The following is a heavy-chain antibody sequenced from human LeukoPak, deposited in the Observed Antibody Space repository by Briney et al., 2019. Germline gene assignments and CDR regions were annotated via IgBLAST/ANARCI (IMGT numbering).Heavy chain of an antibody. V-gene: IGHV4-59*12. CDR2: IYNIYNTGST. CDR1: GGSISSYS. D-gene: IGHD3-10*01. J-gene: IGHJ4*02. Sequence: ASETLSLTCTVSGGSISSYSWSWIRQPPGKGLEWIGYIYNIYNTGSTNYNPSLKSRVTISVDTSKNQFSLKQSSVTAADTAVYYCARVEYSGSYSLWYFDYWGQGILVTVSS. CDR3: ARVEYSGSYSLWYFDY.